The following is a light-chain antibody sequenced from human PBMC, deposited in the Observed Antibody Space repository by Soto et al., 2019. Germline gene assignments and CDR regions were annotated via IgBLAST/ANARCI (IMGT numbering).Light chain of an antibody. J-gene: IGKJ1*01. Sequence: EIVLTQSPGSLSLSPRDRATLSCRASQTVDSTFFAWYQKKPGQAPRLLIYGASKRATDIPDRFSGSGSGTDFTLTISRLEPEDFAVYYCQQYMSSVTFGQGTKVEIK. CDR2: GAS. CDR1: QTVDSTF. CDR3: QQYMSSVT. V-gene: IGKV3-20*01.